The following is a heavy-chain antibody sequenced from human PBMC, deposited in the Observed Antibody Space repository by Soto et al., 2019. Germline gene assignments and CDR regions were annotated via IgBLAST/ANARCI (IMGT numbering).Heavy chain of an antibody. CDR3: ARVLRYGYSPVLGYGMDV. V-gene: IGHV3-13*01. CDR1: GFTFSSYD. D-gene: IGHD2-21*01. CDR2: IGTAGDT. J-gene: IGHJ6*02. Sequence: GGSVRLSCAASGFTFSSYDMHWVRQATGKGLEWVSAIGTAGDTYYPGSVKGRFTISRENAKNSLYLQMNSLRAEGTAVYYCARVLRYGYSPVLGYGMDVWGQGTTVTVSS.